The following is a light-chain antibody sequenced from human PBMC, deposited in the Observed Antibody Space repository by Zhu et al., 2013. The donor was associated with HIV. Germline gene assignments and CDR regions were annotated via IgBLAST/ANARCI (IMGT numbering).Light chain of an antibody. J-gene: IGKJ4*01. Sequence: EIVLTQSPGTLSLSPGERGTLSCRASQSVSGRSLAWYQQKPGQAPRLLIYGASNRLTGIPDRFSGSGSGTDFTLTISRLEPEDFAVYYCQQYGSSFTFGGGTKVE. CDR3: QQYGSSFT. CDR1: QSVSGRS. V-gene: IGKV3-20*01. CDR2: GAS.